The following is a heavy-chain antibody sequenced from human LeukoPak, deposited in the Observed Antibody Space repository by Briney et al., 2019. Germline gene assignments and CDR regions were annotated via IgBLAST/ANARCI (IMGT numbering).Heavy chain of an antibody. CDR1: GFTFDEYT. V-gene: IGHV3-43*01. Sequence: PGGSPRLSCAASGFTFDEYTMHWVRQAPGKGLEWVSLISWDGGSTYYADSVKGRFTISRDNSKNSLYLQMNSLRTEDTALYYCAKDTTTSGSLYYFDYWGQGTLVTVSS. CDR3: AKDTTTSGSLYYFDY. D-gene: IGHD1-26*01. CDR2: ISWDGGST. J-gene: IGHJ4*02.